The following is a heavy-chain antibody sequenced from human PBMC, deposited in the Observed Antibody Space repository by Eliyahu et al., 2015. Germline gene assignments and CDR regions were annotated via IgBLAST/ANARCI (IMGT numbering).Heavy chain of an antibody. Sequence: EVQLVQSGAEVKKPGESLKXSCKGSXXNXYSFWXGXVXXVPGKGLEWMGVVYPGDSXTRYSPSFQGQVTISADKSIRSAYLQWSSLKASDTAMYYCVRPFELGTLDYWGPGTLVTVSS. CDR2: VYPGDSXT. CDR1: XXNXYSFW. J-gene: IGHJ4*02. V-gene: IGHV5-51*03. CDR3: VRPFELGTLDY. D-gene: IGHD7-27*01.